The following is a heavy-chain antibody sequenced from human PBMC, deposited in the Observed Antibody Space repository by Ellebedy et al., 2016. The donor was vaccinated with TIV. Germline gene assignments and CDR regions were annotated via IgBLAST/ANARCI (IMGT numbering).Heavy chain of an antibody. CDR1: GGSISSTSYY. Sequence: SQTLSLTXAVSGGSISSTSYYWGWIRQPPGKGLEWIGSIHYSGNTYYNPSLKSRLTISVDASKNQFSLKLNSVTVADTAVYFCVSSYTDLIPDQHWGQGTLVTVSS. D-gene: IGHD2-21*02. J-gene: IGHJ1*01. V-gene: IGHV4-39*01. CDR3: VSSYTDLIPDQH. CDR2: IHYSGNT.